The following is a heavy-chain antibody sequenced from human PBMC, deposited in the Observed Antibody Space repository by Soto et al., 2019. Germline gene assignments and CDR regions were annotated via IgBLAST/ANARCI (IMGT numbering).Heavy chain of an antibody. V-gene: IGHV3-11*01. CDR3: ARDKYTNYVNYFGL. Sequence: QVQLLESGGGLIKPGGSLRLSCAASGFMFRDYYMTWMRQAPGKGLEWISTISSSGGTTYYAASVKGRATISRDNPNNSPYLPMSGLRAEDTALYFCARDKYTNYVNYFGLWGQGTLVTVSS. D-gene: IGHD3-16*01. CDR2: ISSSGGTT. CDR1: GFMFRDYY. J-gene: IGHJ5*02.